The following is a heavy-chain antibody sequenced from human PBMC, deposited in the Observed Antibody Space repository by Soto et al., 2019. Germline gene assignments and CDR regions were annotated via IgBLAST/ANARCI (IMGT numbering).Heavy chain of an antibody. V-gene: IGHV4-4*07. CDR2: IYTSGST. J-gene: IGHJ6*02. CDR1: GGSISSYY. CDR3: ARDLGPLYCNSTSCYYYYGMDV. Sequence: SETLSLTCTVSGGSISSYYWSWIRQPAGKGLEWIGRIYTSGSTNYNPSLKSRVTMSVDTSKNQFSLKLSSVTAADTAVYYCARDLGPLYCNSTSCYYYYGMDVWGQGTTVTVSS. D-gene: IGHD2-2*01.